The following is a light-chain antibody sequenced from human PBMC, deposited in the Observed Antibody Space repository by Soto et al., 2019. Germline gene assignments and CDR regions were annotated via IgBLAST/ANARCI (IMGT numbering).Light chain of an antibody. CDR1: QSVSRY. V-gene: IGKV3-11*01. Sequence: EIVLTQSPATLSLSPGERATLSCMASQSVSRYLAWYQQKPGQSPRLLIYDASTRAPGIPARFSGSGTGTDFTLTISSLEPEDSAVYHCQQRSNWPSITFGQGTRLEIK. J-gene: IGKJ5*01. CDR2: DAS. CDR3: QQRSNWPSIT.